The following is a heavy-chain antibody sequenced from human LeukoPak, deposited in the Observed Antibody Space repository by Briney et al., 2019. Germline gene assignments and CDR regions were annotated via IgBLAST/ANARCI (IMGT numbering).Heavy chain of an antibody. CDR3: ARGSGKYGMDV. Sequence: SETLSLTCGVYGGSFSGYYWSWIRQPPGKGLEWIGEINHSGSTNYNPSLKSRVTISVDTSKNQFSLKLSSVTAADTAVYYCARGSGKYGMDVWGKGTTVTVSS. J-gene: IGHJ6*04. CDR1: GGSFSGYY. D-gene: IGHD3-10*01. V-gene: IGHV4-34*01. CDR2: INHSGST.